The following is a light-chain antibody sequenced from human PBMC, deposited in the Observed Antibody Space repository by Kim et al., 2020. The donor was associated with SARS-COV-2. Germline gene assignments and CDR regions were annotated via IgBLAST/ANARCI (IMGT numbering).Light chain of an antibody. Sequence: QSALTQPASVSGSPGQSITISCTGTSSDVGANNYVSWYQQHPGKAPKLIIYDVSNRALGVSNRFSGSKSGNTASLTISGRQAEDEAAYYFSPYTSSNTWVLGGGTKVNVL. J-gene: IGLJ3*02. CDR2: DVS. CDR1: SSDVGANNY. V-gene: IGLV2-14*03. CDR3: SPYTSSNTWV.